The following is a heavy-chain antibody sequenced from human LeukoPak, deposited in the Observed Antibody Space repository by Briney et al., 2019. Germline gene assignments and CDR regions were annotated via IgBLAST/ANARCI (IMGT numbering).Heavy chain of an antibody. D-gene: IGHD3-10*01. J-gene: IGHJ4*02. CDR3: ARLSPGLLWFGESKYYFDY. Sequence: SETLSLTCAVSGYSISSGYYWGWIRPPPGKGLEWIGIIYHSGSTYYNPSLKSRVTISVDTNKNQFSLKLSSVTAADTAVYYCARLSPGLLWFGESKYYFDYWGQGTLVTVSS. CDR2: IYHSGST. V-gene: IGHV4-38-2*01. CDR1: GYSISSGYY.